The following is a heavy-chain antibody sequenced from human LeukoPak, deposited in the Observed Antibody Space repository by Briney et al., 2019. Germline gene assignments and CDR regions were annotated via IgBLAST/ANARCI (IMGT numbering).Heavy chain of an antibody. J-gene: IGHJ4*02. Sequence: HTGRSLRLSCAASGFTFSSYAMHWVRQAPGKGLEWVAVISYDGSNKYYADSVKGRFTISRDNSKNTLYLQMNSLRAEDMAVYYCALGGYGFDYWGQGTLVTVSS. V-gene: IGHV3-30*01. CDR1: GFTFSSYA. CDR3: ALGGYGFDY. D-gene: IGHD5-18*01. CDR2: ISYDGSNK.